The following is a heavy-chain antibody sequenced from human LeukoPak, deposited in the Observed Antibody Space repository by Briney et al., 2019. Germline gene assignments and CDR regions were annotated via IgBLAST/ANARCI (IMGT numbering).Heavy chain of an antibody. CDR1: GGSISSGDYY. J-gene: IGHJ3*02. Sequence: PSETLSLTCTVSGGSISSGDYYWSWIRQPPGKGLEWIGYIYYSGSTYYNPSLKSRVTISVDTSKNQFSLKLSSVTAADTAVYYCARYCSSTSCYMLLWFGELNNAFDIWGQGTMVTVSS. V-gene: IGHV4-30-4*08. CDR2: IYYSGST. D-gene: IGHD2-2*02. CDR3: ARYCSSTSCYMLLWFGELNNAFDI.